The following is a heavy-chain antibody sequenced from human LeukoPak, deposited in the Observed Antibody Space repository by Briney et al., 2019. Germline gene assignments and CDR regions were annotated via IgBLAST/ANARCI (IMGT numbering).Heavy chain of an antibody. CDR3: ATKKTPLYCGGDCYPGLGWFDP. D-gene: IGHD2-21*02. CDR2: INPKNGGT. Sequence: ASVKVSCKASGYTFIDYHIHWVRQAPGQGLEWMGWINPKNGGTRLAQRLQGRVTMTRDTSTGTVYMELSSLRSDDTAVYYCATKKTPLYCGGDCYPGLGWFDPWGQGTLITVSS. V-gene: IGHV1-2*02. CDR1: GYTFIDYH. J-gene: IGHJ5*02.